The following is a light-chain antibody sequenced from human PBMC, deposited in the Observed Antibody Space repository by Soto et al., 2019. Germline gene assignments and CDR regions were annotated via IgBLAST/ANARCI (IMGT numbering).Light chain of an antibody. J-gene: IGLJ2*01. CDR3: QSFDTRLNSVV. Sequence: QSVVTQPPSVSGAPGQRVTISCSGSSSNIGAGYDVHWYQQFPGTAPKLLIYGNNNRPSGVPDLFSGSKSGTSASLAITGVQSEDEADYYCQSFDTRLNSVVFGGGTKLTVL. CDR1: SSNIGAGYD. CDR2: GNN. V-gene: IGLV1-40*01.